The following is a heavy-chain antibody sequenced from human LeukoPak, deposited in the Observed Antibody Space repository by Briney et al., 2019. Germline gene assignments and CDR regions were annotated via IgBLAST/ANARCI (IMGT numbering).Heavy chain of an antibody. Sequence: SVKVSCRASGGTFSSYAISWVRQAPGQGLEWMGGIIPIFGTANYAQKFQGRVTITADESTSTAYMELSSLRSEDTAVYYCARSGDTASWGYYYYYYMDVWGKGTTVTVSS. CDR1: GGTFSSYA. CDR2: IIPIFGTA. CDR3: ARSGDTASWGYYYYYYMDV. J-gene: IGHJ6*03. V-gene: IGHV1-69*13. D-gene: IGHD5-18*01.